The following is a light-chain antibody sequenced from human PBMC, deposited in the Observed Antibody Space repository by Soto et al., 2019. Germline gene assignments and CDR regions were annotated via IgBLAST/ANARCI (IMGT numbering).Light chain of an antibody. J-gene: IGKJ4*01. CDR3: QPSYSTPLT. V-gene: IGKV1-39*01. Sequence: DIQMTQSPSTLSGSVGDRVTITCRASQTISSWSAWYQQKPGKAPQVLISAASSLQSGVPSRFSGSGSGTDFTLTISSLQPADFAAYYCQPSYSTPLTFGGGTKVDIK. CDR2: AAS. CDR1: QTISSW.